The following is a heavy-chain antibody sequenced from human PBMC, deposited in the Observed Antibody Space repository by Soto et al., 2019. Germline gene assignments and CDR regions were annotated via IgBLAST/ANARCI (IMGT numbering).Heavy chain of an antibody. D-gene: IGHD3-22*01. CDR1: GFTFSSYG. V-gene: IGHV3-33*01. CDR3: ARDPPDDSSGYYSLDY. CDR2: MWSEGGNK. Sequence: QVQLVESGGVVVQPGRSLRLSCAASGFTFSSYGMHWVRQAPGKGLEWVAVMWSEGGNKYYADSVKGRFTIPRDHSKNTLYLQMNSLRVEDTAMYYCARDPPDDSSGYYSLDYWGRGTLVTVSS. J-gene: IGHJ4*02.